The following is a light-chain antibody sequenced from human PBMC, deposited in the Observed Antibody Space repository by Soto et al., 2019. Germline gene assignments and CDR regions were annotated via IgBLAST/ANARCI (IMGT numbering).Light chain of an antibody. CDR1: SSDVGGYNY. CDR2: DVS. Sequence: QSVLTHPASVSGSPGQSITISCTGTSSDVGGYNYVSWYQQHPGKAPKLMIYDVSNRPSGVSNRFSGSKSGNTASLTISGLQAEDEADYYCGSYTSSSTHVFGTGTKVTVL. CDR3: GSYTSSSTHV. J-gene: IGLJ1*01. V-gene: IGLV2-14*01.